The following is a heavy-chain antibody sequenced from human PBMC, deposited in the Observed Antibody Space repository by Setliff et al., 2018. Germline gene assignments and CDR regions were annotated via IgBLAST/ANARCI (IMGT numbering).Heavy chain of an antibody. CDR3: ARRLPYFGMDV. CDR2: THTDGITV. J-gene: IGHJ6*02. V-gene: IGHV3-11*04. D-gene: IGHD3-9*01. Sequence: EGSLRLSCAASGFTFSDHYMDWVRQAPGKGLERVSKTHTDGITVYSDSVRGRHIASRDIAMNSLYLQMTRLRAEDTAVYYCARRLPYFGMDVWGQGTTVTVSS. CDR1: GFTFSDHY.